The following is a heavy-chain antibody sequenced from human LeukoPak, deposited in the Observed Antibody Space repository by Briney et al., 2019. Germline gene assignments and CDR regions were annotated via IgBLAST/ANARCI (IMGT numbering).Heavy chain of an antibody. Sequence: GGSLRLSCAASGFTFSGAAMHWVRQASGKGLEWVGRIRNKADSYATAYGVSVKGRFTISRDDSKNTAYLQMRSLKTEDTAIYYCTRGYCSGGGCSESDYWGQGTLVTVSS. D-gene: IGHD2-15*01. CDR3: TRGYCSGGGCSESDY. J-gene: IGHJ4*02. CDR2: IRNKADSYAT. CDR1: GFTFSGAA. V-gene: IGHV3-73*01.